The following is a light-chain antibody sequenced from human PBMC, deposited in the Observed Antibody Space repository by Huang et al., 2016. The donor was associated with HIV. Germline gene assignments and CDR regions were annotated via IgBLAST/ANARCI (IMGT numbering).Light chain of an antibody. CDR1: QSVDTY. CDR3: QQSHSSPRT. Sequence: EILLTQFPGTLSLSPGERAILSCRASQSVDTYLAWYQQRPGQPPRLLIYEASSRAIGIPDRFSGSGSGTDFTLTISRLELEDFAVYFCQQSHSSPRTFGQGARLDI. J-gene: IGKJ2*01. CDR2: EAS. V-gene: IGKV3-20*01.